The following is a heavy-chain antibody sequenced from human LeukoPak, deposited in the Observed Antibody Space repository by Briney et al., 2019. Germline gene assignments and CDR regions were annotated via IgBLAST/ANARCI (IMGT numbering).Heavy chain of an antibody. CDR1: GITFSGSG. CDR2: ISSSSSTI. Sequence: PGGSLRLSCAASGITFSGSGMSWVRQAPGKGLEWVSYISSSSSTIQYAESVKGRFTISRDNAKKSLHLQMNSLRAEDTAVYYCARGSSGWYGIDYWGQGALVNVSS. V-gene: IGHV3-48*01. D-gene: IGHD6-19*01. CDR3: ARGSSGWYGIDY. J-gene: IGHJ4*02.